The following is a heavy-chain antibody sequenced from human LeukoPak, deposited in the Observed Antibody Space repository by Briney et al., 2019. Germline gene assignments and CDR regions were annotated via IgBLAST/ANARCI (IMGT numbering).Heavy chain of an antibody. D-gene: IGHD5-24*01. CDR3: ARARRDGYNYDYLDF. V-gene: IGHV1-2*02. CDR2: INPNSGGT. Sequence: ASVKVSCKASGYTFTAYYMYWVRQAAGQGLEWMGWINPNSGGTNSAQNFQDRVTMTRDTSISTAYVEVSRLRSDDTAVYYCARARRDGYNYDYLDFWGQGTLVTVSS. CDR1: GYTFTAYY. J-gene: IGHJ4*02.